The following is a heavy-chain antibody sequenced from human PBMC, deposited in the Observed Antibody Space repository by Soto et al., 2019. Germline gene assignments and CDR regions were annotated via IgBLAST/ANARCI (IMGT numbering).Heavy chain of an antibody. Sequence: QVHLVESGGGVVQPGTSLRLSCAASGFIFSDFGMHWVRQTPGRGLEWVADISDDGSEENYADSVKGRFTISRDNSNNTLYLEMGSLRAEDTAVYYCARQSDGWEHYYFVYWGQGTLLTVS. CDR1: GFIFSDFG. CDR3: ARQSDGWEHYYFVY. J-gene: IGHJ4*02. CDR2: ISDDGSEE. V-gene: IGHV3-30*03. D-gene: IGHD1-26*01.